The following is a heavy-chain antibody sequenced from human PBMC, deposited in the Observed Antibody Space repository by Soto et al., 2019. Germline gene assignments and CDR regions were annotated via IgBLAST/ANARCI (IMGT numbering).Heavy chain of an antibody. CDR1: GFTFSSYE. J-gene: IGHJ6*02. D-gene: IGHD3-10*01. CDR2: ISSSGSTI. V-gene: IGHV3-48*03. CDR3: ATLQGARSGSPLYYYYYYGMDV. Sequence: PGGSLRLSCAASGFTFSSYEMNWVRQAPGKGLEWVSYISSSGSTIYYADSVKGRSTISRDNAKNSLYLQMNSLRAEDTAVYYCATLQGARSGSPLYYYYYYGMDVWGQGTTVTVSS.